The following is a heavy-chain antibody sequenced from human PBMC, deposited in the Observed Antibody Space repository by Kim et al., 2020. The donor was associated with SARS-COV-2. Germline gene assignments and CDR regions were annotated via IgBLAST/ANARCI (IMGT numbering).Heavy chain of an antibody. V-gene: IGHV5-51*01. CDR3: ARRVEYSSSSGYYYGMDV. D-gene: IGHD6-6*01. J-gene: IGHJ6*02. CDR1: GYSFTSYW. Sequence: GESLKISCKGSGYSFTSYWIGWVRQMPGKGLEWMGIIYPGDSDTRYSPSFQGQVTISADKSISTAYLQWSSLKASDTAMYYCARRVEYSSSSGYYYGMDVWGQGTTVTVSS. CDR2: IYPGDSDT.